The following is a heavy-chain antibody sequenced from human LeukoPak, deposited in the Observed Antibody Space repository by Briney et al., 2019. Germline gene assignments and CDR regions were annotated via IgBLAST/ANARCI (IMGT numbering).Heavy chain of an antibody. CDR3: AKMPVSYSSGWTTFDY. V-gene: IGHV3-23*01. D-gene: IGHD6-19*01. CDR2: ISASGGST. J-gene: IGHJ4*02. Sequence: QSGGSLRLSCTASGFTFSSYAVSWVRQAPGEGLEWVSGISASGGSTYYADSVKGRFTISRDNSKNTLSLQMNSLRAEDTAVYYCAKMPVSYSSGWTTFDYWGRGTLVTVSS. CDR1: GFTFSSYA.